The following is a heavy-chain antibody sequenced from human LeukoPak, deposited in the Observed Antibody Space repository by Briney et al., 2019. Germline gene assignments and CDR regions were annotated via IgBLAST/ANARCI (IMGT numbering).Heavy chain of an antibody. V-gene: IGHV1-69*05. CDR3: ARDGLTPYYDFWSGYPNWFDP. CDR1: GGTFSSYA. Sequence: SVKVSCKASGGTFSSYAISWVRQAPGQGLEWMGGIIPIFGTANYAQKFQGRVTITTDESTSTAYMELSSLRSEDTAVYYCARDGLTPYYDFWSGYPNWFDPWGQGTLVTVSS. D-gene: IGHD3-3*01. J-gene: IGHJ5*02. CDR2: IIPIFGTA.